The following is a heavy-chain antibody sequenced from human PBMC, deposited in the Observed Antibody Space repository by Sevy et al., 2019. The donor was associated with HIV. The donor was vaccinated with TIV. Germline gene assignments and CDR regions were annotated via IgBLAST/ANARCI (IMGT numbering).Heavy chain of an antibody. CDR2: IYTSGST. V-gene: IGHV4-61*02. CDR3: ASGYYYYDSSGYYSIPYYYYYYGMDV. Sequence: SETLCLTCTVSGGSISSGSYYWSWIRQPAGKGLEWIGRIYTSGSTNYNPSLKSRVTMSVDTSKNQFSLKLSSVTAADTAVYYCASGYYYYDSSGYYSIPYYYYYYGMDVWGQGTTVTVSS. D-gene: IGHD3-22*01. J-gene: IGHJ6*02. CDR1: GGSISSGSYY.